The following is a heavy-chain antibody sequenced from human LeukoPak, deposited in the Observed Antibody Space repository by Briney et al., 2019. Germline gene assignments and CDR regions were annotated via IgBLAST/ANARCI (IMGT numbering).Heavy chain of an antibody. CDR3: ARKTVGEQLVAFDY. J-gene: IGHJ4*02. CDR2: IYHSGST. CDR1: GYFISSGYY. V-gene: IGHV4-38-2*01. D-gene: IGHD6-6*01. Sequence: SETLSLTCAVSGYFISSGYYWGWIRQPPGKGLEWIGSIYHSGSTYYNPSLKSRVTISVDTSKNQFSLKLSSVTAADTAVYYCARKTVGEQLVAFDYWGQGTLVTVSS.